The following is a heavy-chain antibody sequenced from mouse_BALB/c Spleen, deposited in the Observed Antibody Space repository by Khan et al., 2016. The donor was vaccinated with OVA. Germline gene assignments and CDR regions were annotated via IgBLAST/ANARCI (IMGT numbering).Heavy chain of an antibody. CDR3: TRGGYGSPFAY. D-gene: IGHD1-1*01. CDR1: GYTFTSYY. J-gene: IGHJ3*01. CDR2: INPSNGGT. V-gene: IGHV1S81*02. Sequence: QVQLKQSGAELVKPGASVKLSCKASGYTFTSYYMYWVKQRLGQGLEWIGEINPSNGGTNVNEKFKSKATLTVDKSSSTAYMEVSSLTSEDSAVYYCTRGGYGSPFAYWGQGTLVTVSA.